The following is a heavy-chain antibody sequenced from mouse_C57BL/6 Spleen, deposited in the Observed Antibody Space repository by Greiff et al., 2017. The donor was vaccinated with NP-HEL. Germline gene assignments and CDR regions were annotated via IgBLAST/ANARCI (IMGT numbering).Heavy chain of an antibody. J-gene: IGHJ3*01. CDR2: IWSGGST. D-gene: IGHD4-1*01. V-gene: IGHV2-2*01. CDR1: GFSLTSYG. CDR3: ARKGWDEGFAY. Sequence: VQLVESGPGLVQPSQSLSITCTVSGFSLTSYGVHWVRQSPGKGLEWLGVIWSGGSTDYNAAFISRLSISKDNSKSQVFFKMNSLQADDTAIYYCARKGWDEGFAYWGQGTLVTVSA.